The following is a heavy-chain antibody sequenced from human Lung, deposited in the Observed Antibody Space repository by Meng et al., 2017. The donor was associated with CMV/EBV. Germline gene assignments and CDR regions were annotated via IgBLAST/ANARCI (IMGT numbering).Heavy chain of an antibody. CDR3: ASFPPPGKQWLVTDY. V-gene: IGHV4-4*02. CDR2: IYHSGIT. Sequence: DSGPSLVQPSGSLSLICAVSVGSISSSNWGSWGRQPAGKGLEWIGEIYHSGITNYNPSLKSRVTISVDKSKNQFSLKLSSVTAADTAVYYCASFPPPGKQWLVTDYWGQGTLVTVSS. J-gene: IGHJ4*02. CDR1: VGSISSSNW. D-gene: IGHD6-19*01.